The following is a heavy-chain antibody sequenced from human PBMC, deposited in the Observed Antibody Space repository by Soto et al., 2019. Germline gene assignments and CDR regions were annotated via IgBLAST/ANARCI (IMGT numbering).Heavy chain of an antibody. V-gene: IGHV3-74*01. Sequence: VQLVESGGGLVQPGGSLRLSCAASGFTFSSYWMQWVRQTPGKGLVWVGRITNDGKSAYYADSVKGRFTISRDNAKNTLYLQMNGLRDDDTSVLYCARDIWGGPDGWGKGTTVIVTS. J-gene: IGHJ6*04. CDR2: ITNDGKSA. CDR3: ARDIWGGPDG. D-gene: IGHD3-3*01. CDR1: GFTFSSYW.